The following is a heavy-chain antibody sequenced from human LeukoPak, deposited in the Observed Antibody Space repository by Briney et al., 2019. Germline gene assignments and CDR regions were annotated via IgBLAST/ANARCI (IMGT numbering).Heavy chain of an antibody. V-gene: IGHV1-24*01. CDR2: FDPEDGET. CDR3: ATDNDSSANDAFDI. CDR1: GYTPTELS. Sequence: GASVKVSCKVSGYTPTELSMHWVRQAPGKGLEWMGGFDPEDGETIYAQKFQGRVTMTEDTSTDTAYMELSSLRSEDTAVYYCATDNDSSANDAFDIWGQGTMVTVSS. D-gene: IGHD3-22*01. J-gene: IGHJ3*02.